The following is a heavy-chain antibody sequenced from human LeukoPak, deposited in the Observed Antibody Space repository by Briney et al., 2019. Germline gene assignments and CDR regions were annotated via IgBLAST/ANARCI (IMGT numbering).Heavy chain of an antibody. CDR3: ARSKSYAFDF. J-gene: IGHJ3*01. D-gene: IGHD6-13*01. Sequence: GGSLRLSCVASGFTFSSNWMSWVRQAPGKGLEWLANIKYDGSEKYYVDSVKGRFSISRDNAKNSVFLEMNSLRAGDTAEYYCARSKSYAFDFWGQGTMVTVSS. V-gene: IGHV3-7*01. CDR1: GFTFSSNW. CDR2: IKYDGSEK.